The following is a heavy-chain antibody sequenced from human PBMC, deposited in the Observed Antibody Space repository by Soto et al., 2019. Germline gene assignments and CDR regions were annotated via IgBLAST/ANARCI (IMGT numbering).Heavy chain of an antibody. CDR2: IYYSGST. CDR3: ARVSGDYGGFRYFDY. J-gene: IGHJ4*02. D-gene: IGHD4-17*01. Sequence: SETLSLTCTVSGGSISSYYWSWIRQPPGKGLEWIGYIYYSGSTNYNPSLKSRVTISVDTSKNQFALKLSSVTAADTAVYYCARVSGDYGGFRYFDYWGQGTLVTVSS. V-gene: IGHV4-59*01. CDR1: GGSISSYY.